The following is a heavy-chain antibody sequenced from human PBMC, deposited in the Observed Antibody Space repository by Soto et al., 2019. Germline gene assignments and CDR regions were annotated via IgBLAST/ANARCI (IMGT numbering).Heavy chain of an antibody. CDR2: IIPIFGTA. J-gene: IGHJ4*02. CDR3: AREYSSSVFSSFDY. D-gene: IGHD6-6*01. CDR1: GGTFSSYA. Sequence: SVKVSCTASGGTFSSYAISWVRQAPGQGLEWMGGIIPIFGTANYAQKFQGRVTITADESTSTAYMELSSLRSEDTAVYYCAREYSSSVFSSFDYWGQGTLVTVSS. V-gene: IGHV1-69*13.